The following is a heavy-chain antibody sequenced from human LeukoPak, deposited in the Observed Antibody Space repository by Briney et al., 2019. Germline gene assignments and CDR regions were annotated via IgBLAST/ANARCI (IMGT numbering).Heavy chain of an antibody. CDR1: GFTFSSYA. D-gene: IGHD2-2*01. V-gene: IGHV3-30-3*01. CDR2: ISYDGSNK. CDR3: ARDLSIGSFDP. Sequence: GGSLRLSCAASGFTFSSYAMHWVRQAPGEGLEWVAVISYDGSNKYYADSVKGRFTISRDNSKNTLYLQMNSLRAEDTAVYYCARDLSIGSFDPWGQGTLVTVSS. J-gene: IGHJ5*02.